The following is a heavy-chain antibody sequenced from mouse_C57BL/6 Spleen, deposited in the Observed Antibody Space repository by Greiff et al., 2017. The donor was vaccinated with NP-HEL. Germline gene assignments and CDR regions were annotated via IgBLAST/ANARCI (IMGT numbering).Heavy chain of an antibody. D-gene: IGHD2-12*01. Sequence: EVKLVESEGGLVQPGSSMKLSCTASGFTFSDYYMAWVRQVPEKGLEWVANINYDGSSTYYLDSLKSRFIISRDNAKNIIYLQMSSLKSEDTATYYCARDGVYDGYYYAMDYWGQGTSVTVSS. V-gene: IGHV5-16*01. J-gene: IGHJ4*01. CDR1: GFTFSDYY. CDR2: INYDGSST. CDR3: ARDGVYDGYYYAMDY.